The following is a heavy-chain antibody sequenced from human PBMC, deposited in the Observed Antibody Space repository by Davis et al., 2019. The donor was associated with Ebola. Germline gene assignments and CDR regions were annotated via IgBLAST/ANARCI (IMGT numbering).Heavy chain of an antibody. Sequence: GGSLRLSCAASGFTVSSNYMSWVRQAPGKGLEWVSVIYSGGSTYYADSVKGRFTISRHNSKSTLYLQMNSLHQGPIGLPPGTLLQEHLWG. J-gene: IGHJ6*01. V-gene: IGHV3-53*04. CDR2: IYSGGST. CDR3: TLLQEHL. CDR1: GFTVSSNY.